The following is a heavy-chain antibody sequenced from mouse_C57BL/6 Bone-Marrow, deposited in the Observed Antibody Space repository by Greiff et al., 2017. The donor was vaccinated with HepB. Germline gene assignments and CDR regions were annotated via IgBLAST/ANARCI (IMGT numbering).Heavy chain of an antibody. CDR1: GYTFTSYW. J-gene: IGHJ3*01. CDR2: IYPGSGST. CDR3: ARLGYDYDGTWFAY. V-gene: IGHV1-55*01. D-gene: IGHD2-4*01. Sequence: QVQLQQPGAELVKPGASVKMSCKASGYTFTSYWITWVKQRPGQGLEWIGDIYPGSGSTNYNEKFKSKATLTVDKPSSTAYMQLSSLTSEDSAVYYCARLGYDYDGTWFAYWGQGTLVTVSA.